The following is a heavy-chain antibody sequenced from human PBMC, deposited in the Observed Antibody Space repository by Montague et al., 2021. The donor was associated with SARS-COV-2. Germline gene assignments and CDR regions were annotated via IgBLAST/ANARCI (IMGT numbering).Heavy chain of an antibody. Sequence: SETLSLTCTVSGGSISSYYWSWIRQPAGKGLEWIGRIYTSGSTNYNPSLKSRVTMSVVTSKNQFSLKLSSVTAADTAVYYCARDLIVYDYVWGSYRPYGMDVWGQGTTVTVSS. CDR1: GGSISSYY. CDR3: ARDLIVYDYVWGSYRPYGMDV. V-gene: IGHV4-4*07. D-gene: IGHD3-16*02. J-gene: IGHJ6*02. CDR2: IYTSGST.